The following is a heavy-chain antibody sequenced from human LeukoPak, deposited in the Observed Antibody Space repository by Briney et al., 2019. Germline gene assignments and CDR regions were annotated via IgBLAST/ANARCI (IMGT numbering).Heavy chain of an antibody. D-gene: IGHD4-17*01. V-gene: IGHV4-30-2*05. CDR1: GVSISRGGYS. CDR2: IYHSGST. Sequence: SETLSLTCAVSGVSISRGGYSWSWIRQPPGKGLEWIGYIYHSGSTNYNPSLKSRVTMSVDTPKNQFSLKLSSVTAADTAVYFCARLHGDYGSWFDSWGQGTLVTVSS. CDR3: ARLHGDYGSWFDS. J-gene: IGHJ5*01.